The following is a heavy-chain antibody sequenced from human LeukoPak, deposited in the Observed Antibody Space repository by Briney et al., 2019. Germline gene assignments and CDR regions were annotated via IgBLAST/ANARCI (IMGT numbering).Heavy chain of an antibody. D-gene: IGHD3-10*01. CDR2: ISAYNGNT. CDR3: ARAARYYYGSGSYYRTRNYGMDV. Sequence: ASVKVSCEASGYTFTSYGISWVRQAPGQGLEWMGWISAYNGNTDYAQKLQGRVTMTTDTSTSTAYMELRSLRSDDTAVYYCARAARYYYGSGSYYRTRNYGMDVWGQGTTVTVSS. J-gene: IGHJ6*02. V-gene: IGHV1-18*01. CDR1: GYTFTSYG.